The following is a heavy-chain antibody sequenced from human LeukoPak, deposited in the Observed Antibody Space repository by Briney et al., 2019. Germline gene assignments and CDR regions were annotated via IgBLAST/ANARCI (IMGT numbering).Heavy chain of an antibody. CDR2: ISGSGGST. V-gene: IGHV3-23*01. CDR3: AKASGFWSGYYAYYYYMDL. Sequence: GGSLRLSCAASGFTFSSYAMSWVRQAPGKGLEWVSAISGSGGSTYYADSVKGRFTISRDNSKNTLYLQMNSLRAEDTAVYYCAKASGFWSGYYAYYYYMDLWGKGATVTVSS. J-gene: IGHJ6*03. CDR1: GFTFSSYA. D-gene: IGHD3-3*01.